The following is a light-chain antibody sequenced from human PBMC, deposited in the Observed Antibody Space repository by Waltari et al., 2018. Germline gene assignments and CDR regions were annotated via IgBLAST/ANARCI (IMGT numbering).Light chain of an antibody. CDR3: QQYYSTPLT. CDR1: QRVLYSSNDKDY. V-gene: IGKV4-1*01. CDR2: WAS. Sequence: DIVMTQSPDSLAVSLGERATINCKSSQRVLYSSNDKDYLAWYQQKPRQPPKLVIYWASTRESGVPDRFSGSGSGTDFTLTISSLQAEDVAVYYCQQYYSTPLTFGGGTKVEIK. J-gene: IGKJ4*01.